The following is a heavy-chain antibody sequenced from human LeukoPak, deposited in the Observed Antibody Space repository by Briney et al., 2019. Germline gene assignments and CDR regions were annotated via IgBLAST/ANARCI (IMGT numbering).Heavy chain of an antibody. D-gene: IGHD3/OR15-3a*01. Sequence: GGSLRLSCAASGMIFNNHWMHWVRQAPGKGLVWVARINKDGRSTTYADSVKGRFTISRDNAKNTLSLQMNSLRAEDTALYYCVRDVRGIGQDYYYMDVWGKGTTVTVSS. V-gene: IGHV3-74*01. CDR1: GMIFNNHW. CDR2: INKDGRST. J-gene: IGHJ6*03. CDR3: VRDVRGIGQDYYYMDV.